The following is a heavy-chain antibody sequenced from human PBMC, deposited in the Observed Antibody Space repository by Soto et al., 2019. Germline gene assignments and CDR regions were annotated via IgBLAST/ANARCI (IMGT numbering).Heavy chain of an antibody. J-gene: IGHJ6*03. V-gene: IGHV4-34*01. CDR1: GGSFSGYY. Sequence: SETLSLTCAVYGGSFSGYYWSWIRQPPGKGLEWIGEINHSGSTNYNPSLKSRATISVDTSKNQFSLKLSSVTAADTAVYYCARGRRPGIYYYYMDVWGKGTTVTVSS. CDR2: INHSGST. CDR3: ARGRRPGIYYYYMDV.